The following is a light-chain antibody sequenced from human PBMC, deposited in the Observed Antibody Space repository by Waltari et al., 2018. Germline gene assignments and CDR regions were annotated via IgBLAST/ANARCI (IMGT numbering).Light chain of an antibody. CDR3: GTWDSSLSGAV. CDR2: EDS. V-gene: IGLV1-51*02. CDR1: HSNIGNNY. Sequence: QSVLTQPPSVSAAPGQRVTIPCSGGHSNIGNNYVSWYRQFPGTAPKLLIHEDSERPAGVPCRVSGSKSGTSATLDITGRQAGDEADYYCGTWDSSLSGAVFGGGTHLTVL. J-gene: IGLJ7*01.